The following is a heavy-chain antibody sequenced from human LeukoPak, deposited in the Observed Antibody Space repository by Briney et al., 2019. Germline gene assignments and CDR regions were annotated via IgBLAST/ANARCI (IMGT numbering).Heavy chain of an antibody. V-gene: IGHV1-18*01. Sequence: GASVKVSCKASGYTFTSYGISWVRQAPGQGLEWMGWISAYNGNTNYAQKLQGRVTMTTDTSTSTAYMELRSLRSEDTAVYYCASSVDSSGYLDAFDIWGQGTMVTVSS. CDR2: ISAYNGNT. D-gene: IGHD3-22*01. J-gene: IGHJ3*02. CDR1: GYTFTSYG. CDR3: ASSVDSSGYLDAFDI.